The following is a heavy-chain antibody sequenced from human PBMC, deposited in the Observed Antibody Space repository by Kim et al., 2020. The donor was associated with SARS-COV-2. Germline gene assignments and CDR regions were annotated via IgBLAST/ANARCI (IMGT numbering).Heavy chain of an antibody. CDR3: ARVGIAVAGGNDY. Sequence: GGSLRLSCAASGFTFSSYWKHWVRQATGKGLVWVSRINSDGSSTSYADSVKGRFTISRDNAKNTLYLQMNSLRAEDTAVYHCARVGIAVAGGNDYLGQGNLVPLSS. J-gene: IGHJ4*02. D-gene: IGHD6-19*01. CDR1: GFTFSSYW. CDR2: INSDGSST. V-gene: IGHV3-74*01.